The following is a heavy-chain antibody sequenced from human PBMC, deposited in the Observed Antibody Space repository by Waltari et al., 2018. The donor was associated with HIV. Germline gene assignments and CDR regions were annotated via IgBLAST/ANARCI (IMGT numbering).Heavy chain of an antibody. V-gene: IGHV3-30*02. CDR1: GFTFSNYL. CDR3: ARGGLAISPAGTRLYTGMDV. Sequence: QVHLVESGGGVVQPGGSLKLSCAASGFTFSNYLMHWVRQAPGKGVEWVTFIYYDGNNKNYADSVKGRFTISRDNSKKTLYLQMNSLRHEDTAVYYCARGGLAISPAGTRLYTGMDVWGQGTTVTVSS. D-gene: IGHD6-13*01. CDR2: IYYDGNNK. J-gene: IGHJ6*02.